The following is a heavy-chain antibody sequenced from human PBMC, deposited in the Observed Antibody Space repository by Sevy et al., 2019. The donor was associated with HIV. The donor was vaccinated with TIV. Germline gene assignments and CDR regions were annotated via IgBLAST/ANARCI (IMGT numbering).Heavy chain of an antibody. J-gene: IGHJ6*02. CDR2: IYYSGST. V-gene: IGHV4-59*01. CDR3: ARAVGSSSWPRDYYYGMDV. CDR1: GGSINSYC. Sequence: SETLSLTCTVSGGSINSYCWTWIRQPPGKGLEWIGYIYYSGSTKYNPSLKSRVTISVDTSKNQFSLKLTSVTAADTAVYYCARAVGSSSWPRDYYYGMDVWGQGTTVTVSS. D-gene: IGHD6-13*01.